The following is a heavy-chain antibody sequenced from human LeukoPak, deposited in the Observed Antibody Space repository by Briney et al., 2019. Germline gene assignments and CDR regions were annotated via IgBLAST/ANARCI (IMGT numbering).Heavy chain of an antibody. CDR3: ARAKRVVVPAASPAEYFQH. CDR1: GGSISSGGYY. D-gene: IGHD2-2*01. CDR2: IYYSGST. V-gene: IGHV4-31*03. J-gene: IGHJ1*01. Sequence: KASETLSLTCTVSGGSISSGGYYWSWIRQHPGKGLEWIGYIYYSGSTYYNPSLKSRVTISVDTSKNQFSLKLSPVTAADTAVYYCARAKRVVVPAASPAEYFQHWGQGTLVTVSS.